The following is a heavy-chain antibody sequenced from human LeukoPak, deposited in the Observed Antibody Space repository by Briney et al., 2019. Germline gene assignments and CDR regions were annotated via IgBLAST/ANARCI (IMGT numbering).Heavy chain of an antibody. J-gene: IGHJ4*02. V-gene: IGHV3-23*01. D-gene: IGHD6-6*01. CDR1: GFTSSSYA. Sequence: PGGSLRLSCAASGFTSSSYAMSWVRQAPGKGLEWVSAISGSGGSTYYADSVKGRFTISRDNSKNTLYLQMNSLRAEDTAVYYCAKTYSSSSGPSNTKGADYWGQGTLVTVSS. CDR3: AKTYSSSSGPSNTKGADY. CDR2: ISGSGGST.